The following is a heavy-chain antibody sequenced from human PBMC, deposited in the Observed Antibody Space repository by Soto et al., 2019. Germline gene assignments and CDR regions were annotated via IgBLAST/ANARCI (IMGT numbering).Heavy chain of an antibody. Sequence: ASVKVSCKASGFSFTGYYIHWLRQATGQGLEWMGWMNPNSGNTGYALKFQGRVSMTRNTSIYTVYLELSSLASDDTAVYYCVRMASSGTLNWFDPWGQGTLVTVSS. V-gene: IGHV1-8*02. CDR3: VRMASSGTLNWFDP. D-gene: IGHD1-1*01. CDR1: GFSFTGYY. CDR2: MNPNSGNT. J-gene: IGHJ5*02.